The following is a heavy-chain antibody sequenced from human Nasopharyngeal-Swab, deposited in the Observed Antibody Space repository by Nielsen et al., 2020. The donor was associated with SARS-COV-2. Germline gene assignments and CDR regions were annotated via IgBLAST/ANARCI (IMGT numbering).Heavy chain of an antibody. CDR1: GYTFTSYY. Sequence: ASVKVSCKASGYTFTSYYMHWVRQAPGQGLEWMGIINPSGGSTSYAQRFQGRVTMTRDTSPSTVYMELSSLRSEDTAVYYCARDLTTVTASPGGYYYCMDVWGQGTTVTVSS. CDR3: ARDLTTVTASPGGYYYCMDV. D-gene: IGHD4-11*01. V-gene: IGHV1-46*01. CDR2: INPSGGST. J-gene: IGHJ6*02.